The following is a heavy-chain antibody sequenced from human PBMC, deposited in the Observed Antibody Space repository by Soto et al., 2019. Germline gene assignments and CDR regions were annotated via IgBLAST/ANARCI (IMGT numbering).Heavy chain of an antibody. CDR1: GGSISSGGYS. Sequence: QLQLQESGSGLAKPSQTLSLTCAVSGGSISSGGYSWTWIRQPPGKGLEWIGYIYHSGSTYYNPSLKSRVTISVDRSKNQFSLKLSSVTAADTAVYYCARVPDVWGQGTTVTVSS. V-gene: IGHV4-30-2*01. CDR3: ARVPDV. CDR2: IYHSGST. J-gene: IGHJ6*02.